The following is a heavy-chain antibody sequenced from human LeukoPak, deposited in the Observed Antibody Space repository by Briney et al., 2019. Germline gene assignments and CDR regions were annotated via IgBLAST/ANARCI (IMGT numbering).Heavy chain of an antibody. CDR1: GYSISSGYY. J-gene: IGHJ4*02. V-gene: IGHV4-38-2*02. Sequence: SETLSLTCTVSGYSISSGYYWGWIRQPPGKGLEWIGSIYHSGSTYYNPSLKSRVTISVDTSKNQFSLKLSSVTAADTAVYYCARETYYYDSSGYWVGYWGQGTLVTVSS. CDR3: ARETYYYDSSGYWVGY. D-gene: IGHD3-22*01. CDR2: IYHSGST.